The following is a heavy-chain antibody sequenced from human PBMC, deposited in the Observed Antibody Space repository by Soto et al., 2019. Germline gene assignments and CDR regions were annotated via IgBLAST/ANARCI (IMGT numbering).Heavy chain of an antibody. CDR2: IKTTTDGGTT. Sequence: GGSLRLSCAASGFTFSNAWLSWVRQAPGKGLEWVGHIKTTTDGGTTDYAAPVKGRFTISRDDSQNTLYLQMDSLNTEDTAVYFCTTEIHGYRYLDYWRQGTLVAVSS. J-gene: IGHJ4*02. CDR1: GFTFSNAW. D-gene: IGHD5-18*01. V-gene: IGHV3-15*01. CDR3: TTEIHGYRYLDY.